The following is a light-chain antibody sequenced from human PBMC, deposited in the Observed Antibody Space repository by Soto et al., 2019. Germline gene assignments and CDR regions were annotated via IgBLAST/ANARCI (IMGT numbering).Light chain of an antibody. J-gene: IGKJ5*01. CDR2: GAS. V-gene: IGKV3-20*01. CDR1: QSVSSY. CDR3: QQYGRSST. Sequence: EIVLTQSPATLSLSPGERATLSCRASQSVSSYLAWYQQKPGQAPRLLIYGASSRPTGIPDRFSGSGSGTDFTLTISRLEPEDFAVYYCQQYGRSSTFGQGTRLEI.